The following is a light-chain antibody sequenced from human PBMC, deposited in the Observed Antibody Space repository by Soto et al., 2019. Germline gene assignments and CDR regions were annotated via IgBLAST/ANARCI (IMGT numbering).Light chain of an antibody. CDR3: QQYNNWPPIT. J-gene: IGKJ5*01. Sequence: EIFRTRSPATRSFXXGRXXSLXXSSSQSVSSNLAWYQQKPGQAPRLLIYGASTRATGIPARFSGSGSGTEFTLTISSLQSEDFAVYYCQQYNNWPPITFGQGTRLEIK. V-gene: IGKV3-15*01. CDR2: GAS. CDR1: QSVSSN.